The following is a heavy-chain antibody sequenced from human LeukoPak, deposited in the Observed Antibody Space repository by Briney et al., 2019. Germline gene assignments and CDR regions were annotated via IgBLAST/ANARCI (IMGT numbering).Heavy chain of an antibody. CDR2: IYPGDSDT. V-gene: IGHV5-51*01. D-gene: IGHD3-22*01. CDR3: AKAHYYDSSGYYYVDYFDY. Sequence: GESLKISCKGSGYSFTSYWIGWVRQMPGKGLEWMGIIYPGDSDTRYSPSFQGQVTISADKSISTAYLQWSGLKASDTAMYYCAKAHYYDSSGYYYVDYFDYWGQGTLVTVSS. J-gene: IGHJ4*02. CDR1: GYSFTSYW.